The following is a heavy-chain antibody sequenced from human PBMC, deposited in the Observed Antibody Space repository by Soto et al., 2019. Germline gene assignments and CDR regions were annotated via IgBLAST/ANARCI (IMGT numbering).Heavy chain of an antibody. CDR2: VTGNGGST. V-gene: IGHV3-64*02. Sequence: PGGSLRLSYAASGFTFSRYAMHWVRQAPGKGLEYVSAVTGNGGSTYYADSVKDRFTISRDNSKNTLFLQMGNLRAEDTAVYFCARVFYDSGGNYYDFWGQGALVTVSS. CDR3: ARVFYDSGGNYYDF. J-gene: IGHJ4*02. D-gene: IGHD3-22*01. CDR1: GFTFSRYA.